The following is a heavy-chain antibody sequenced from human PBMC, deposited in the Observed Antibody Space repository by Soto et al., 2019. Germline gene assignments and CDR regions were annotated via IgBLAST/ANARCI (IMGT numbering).Heavy chain of an antibody. V-gene: IGHV4-39*01. CDR1: SGSISSSNYY. CDR3: ARHGGYSSYYYYYYGMDV. D-gene: IGHD5-18*01. CDR2: IYYSGST. J-gene: IGHJ6*02. Sequence: SDTLSLTCTVSSGSISSSNYYWGWIRQPPGKGLEWIGSIYYSGSTYYNPSLKSRVTISVDTSKNRFSLNLNSVTAADTAVYYCARHGGYSSYYYYYYGMDVWGQGTTVTVSS.